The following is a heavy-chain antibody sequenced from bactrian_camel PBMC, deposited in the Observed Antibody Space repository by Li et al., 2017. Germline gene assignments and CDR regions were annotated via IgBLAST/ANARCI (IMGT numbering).Heavy chain of an antibody. J-gene: IGHJ4*01. CDR3: GQSVDNY. CDR1: GATIDNRW. Sequence: VQLVESGGGSVQAGGSLRLSCVTSGATIDNRWMAWFRQPPGKSREAVAGIWPSVARINYADSVKGRFTISGASARNTVSLQMNSLQPEDTAVYYCGQSVDNYWGQGTQVTVS. CDR2: IWPSVARI. V-gene: IGHV3S60*01.